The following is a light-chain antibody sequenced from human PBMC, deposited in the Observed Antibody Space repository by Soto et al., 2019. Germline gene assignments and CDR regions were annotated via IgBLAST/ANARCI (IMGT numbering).Light chain of an antibody. J-gene: IGKJ2*01. V-gene: IGKV3-11*01. CDR3: QQRTNWPPFT. CDR2: DTS. CDR1: QSVSSD. Sequence: EIVLTQSPATLSLSPGERATLSCRARQSVSSDLAWYQQKPGQAPRLLIYDTSNRAAGIPGRFSGSGSGTDFTLTISSLEPEDFAVYYCQQRTNWPPFTFGQGTKLEI.